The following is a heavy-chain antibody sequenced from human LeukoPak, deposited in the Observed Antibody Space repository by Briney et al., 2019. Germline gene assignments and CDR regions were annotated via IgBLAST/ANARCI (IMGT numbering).Heavy chain of an antibody. V-gene: IGHV3-21*01. Sequence: GGSLRLSCAASGFTFSSYSMNWVRQAPGKGLEWVSSISSSSSYIYYADSVMGRFTISRDNAKNSLYLQMNSLRAEDTAVYYCASSPTGNWFDPWGQGTLVTVSS. CDR1: GFTFSSYS. J-gene: IGHJ5*02. CDR3: ASSPTGNWFDP. CDR2: ISSSSSYI.